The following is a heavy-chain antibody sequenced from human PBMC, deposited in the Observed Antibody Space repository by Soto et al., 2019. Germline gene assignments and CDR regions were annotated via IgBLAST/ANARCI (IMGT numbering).Heavy chain of an antibody. D-gene: IGHD3-16*01. J-gene: IGHJ4*02. CDR3: AKDNREGLSAFEQ. CDR1: GFTFSIYC. V-gene: IGHV3-30*18. CDR2: ISYDGSNK. Sequence: SGGSXRLACSSSGFTFSIYCIHWVRQAPGKGLEFVAVISYDGSNKYYADSVKGRFTISRDNSKNTLYLKMNSLRAEDTAVYYCAKDNREGLSAFEQWGQGTLV.